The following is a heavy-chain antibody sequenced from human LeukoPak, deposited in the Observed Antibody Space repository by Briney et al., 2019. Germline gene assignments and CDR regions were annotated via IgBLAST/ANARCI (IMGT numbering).Heavy chain of an antibody. J-gene: IGHJ4*02. CDR2: IYSGGST. Sequence: GGSLRLSCAAPGFTVSSNYMSWVRQAPGKGLEWVSVIYSGGSTYYADSVKGRFTISRDNSKNTLYLQMNSLRAEDTAVYYCAREESRLAAAGNPLDYWGQGTLVTVSS. CDR1: GFTVSSNY. D-gene: IGHD6-13*01. CDR3: AREESRLAAAGNPLDY. V-gene: IGHV3-66*01.